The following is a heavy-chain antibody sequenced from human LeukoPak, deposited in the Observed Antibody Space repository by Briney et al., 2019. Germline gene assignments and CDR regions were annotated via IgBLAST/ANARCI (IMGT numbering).Heavy chain of an antibody. V-gene: IGHV4-59*04. J-gene: IGHJ6*03. CDR3: ARQHDSYYYYYIVV. CDR1: GGSITNNY. Sequence: SETLSLTCTVSGGSITNNYWVWIRQPPGRGLEWIGSLYHSDSAYYNTSLRSRVSMSVDTSKNQFSLTLSFVTAADTAVYYCARQHDSYYYYYIVVWGSGTTVTVSS. CDR2: LYHSDSA. D-gene: IGHD1-1*01.